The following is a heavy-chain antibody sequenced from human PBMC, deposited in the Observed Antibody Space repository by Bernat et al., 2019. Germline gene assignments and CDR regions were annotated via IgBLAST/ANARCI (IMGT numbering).Heavy chain of an antibody. J-gene: IGHJ4*02. V-gene: IGHV3-13*01. Sequence: EVQLVESGGGLVQPGGSLRLSCAASGFTFSSYDMHWVRQVTGKGLEWVSAIGTAGDTYYPGSVKGRFTISRENAKNSLYLRMNSLRAGDTAVYYCARGIRYSSSWYRSGGVFDYWGQGTLVTVSS. CDR3: ARGIRYSSSWYRSGGVFDY. D-gene: IGHD6-13*01. CDR1: GFTFSSYD. CDR2: IGTAGDT.